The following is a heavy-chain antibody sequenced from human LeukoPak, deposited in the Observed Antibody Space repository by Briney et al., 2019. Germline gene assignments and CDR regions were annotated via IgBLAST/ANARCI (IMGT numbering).Heavy chain of an antibody. J-gene: IGHJ4*02. D-gene: IGHD3-22*01. V-gene: IGHV3-11*01. Sequence: GGSLRLSCAASGFTFSDYYMSWIRQAPGKGLEWVSYISSSGSTIYYADSVKGRFTISRDNAKNSLYLQMNSLRAEDTAVYYCARWRYYYDSRGYYSPDYFDYWGQGTLVTVSS. CDR3: ARWRYYYDSRGYYSPDYFDY. CDR2: ISSSGSTI. CDR1: GFTFSDYY.